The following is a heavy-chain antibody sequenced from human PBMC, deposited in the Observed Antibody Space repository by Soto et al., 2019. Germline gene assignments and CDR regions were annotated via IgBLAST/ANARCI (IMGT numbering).Heavy chain of an antibody. V-gene: IGHV1-69*13. D-gene: IGHD2-21*02. Sequence: SVKVSCKASGGTFSSYSISWVRQAPGQGLEWMGGIIPIFGTANYAQKFQGRVTITADESTSTAYMELSSLRSEDTAVYYCARDATAYCGGDCPEYFQHWGQGTLVTVSS. J-gene: IGHJ1*01. CDR3: ARDATAYCGGDCPEYFQH. CDR2: IIPIFGTA. CDR1: GGTFSSYS.